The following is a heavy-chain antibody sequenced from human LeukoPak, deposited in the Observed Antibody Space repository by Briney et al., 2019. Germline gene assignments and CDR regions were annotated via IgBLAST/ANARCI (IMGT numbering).Heavy chain of an antibody. V-gene: IGHV5-51*01. CDR3: ARPLTGDPHYFDY. Sequence: GESLKISCKGSRYSFTSYWISWVRQMPGKGLEWMGIIYPGDSDTRYSPSFQGQVTISADKSISTAYLQWSSLKASDTAMYYCARPLTGDPHYFDYWGQGTLVTVSS. J-gene: IGHJ4*02. CDR1: RYSFTSYW. D-gene: IGHD7-27*01. CDR2: IYPGDSDT.